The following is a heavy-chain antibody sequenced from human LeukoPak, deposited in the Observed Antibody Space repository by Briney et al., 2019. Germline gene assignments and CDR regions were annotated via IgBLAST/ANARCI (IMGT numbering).Heavy chain of an antibody. J-gene: IGHJ4*02. CDR3: ARGLSVLTFGGALYYFDY. Sequence: SETLSLTCTVSGGSISSYYWSWIRQPAGKGLEWIGRIYTSGSTNYNPSLKSRVTMSVDTSKNQFSLKLSSVTAADTAVYYCARGLSVLTFGGALYYFDYWGQGTLVTVSS. CDR1: GGSISSYY. D-gene: IGHD3-16*01. V-gene: IGHV4-4*07. CDR2: IYTSGST.